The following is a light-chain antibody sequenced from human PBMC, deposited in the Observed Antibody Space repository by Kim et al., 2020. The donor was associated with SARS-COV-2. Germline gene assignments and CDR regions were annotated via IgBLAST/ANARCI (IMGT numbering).Light chain of an antibody. CDR1: NSNIGRNT. J-gene: IGLJ1*01. CDR2: STN. V-gene: IGLV1-44*01. Sequence: ELTQPLSASGAPGQRVTVSCSGSNSNIGRNTVNWYQHLPGTAPKLLLYSTNERPSGVPGRFSGSKSGTSASLAINGLQSEDEGDYYCAGWDDSLNAYLFGTGTKVTVL. CDR3: AGWDDSLNAYL.